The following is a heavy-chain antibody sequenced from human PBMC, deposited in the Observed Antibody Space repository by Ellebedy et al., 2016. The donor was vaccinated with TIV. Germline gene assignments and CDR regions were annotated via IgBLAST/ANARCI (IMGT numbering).Heavy chain of an antibody. CDR1: GDSITSRSY. D-gene: IGHD6-19*01. V-gene: IGHV4-38-2*02. J-gene: IGHJ5*02. Sequence: MPSETLSLTCTVSGDSITSRSYWGWIRQPPGKGLEWIGTIHNTGITYYNPSLKSRLTISVDRSNNQVSLRLTSVTAADTAVYHCVADRHSISWFHHWGQGSLVTVS. CDR3: VADRHSISWFHH. CDR2: IHNTGIT.